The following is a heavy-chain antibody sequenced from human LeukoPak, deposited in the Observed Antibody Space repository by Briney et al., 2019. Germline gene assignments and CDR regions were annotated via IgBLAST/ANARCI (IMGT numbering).Heavy chain of an antibody. CDR2: IYYSGST. CDR1: GGSFTSSFYY. J-gene: IGHJ5*02. Sequence: SSETLSLTCTVSGGSFTSSFYYWGWIRQPPGKGLEWIGNIYYSGSTYFNPSLKSRVTISVDTSKNQFSLKLSSVTAADTAMYYCARLEGTYNWFDPWGQGTLVTVSS. V-gene: IGHV4-39*01. CDR3: ARLEGTYNWFDP.